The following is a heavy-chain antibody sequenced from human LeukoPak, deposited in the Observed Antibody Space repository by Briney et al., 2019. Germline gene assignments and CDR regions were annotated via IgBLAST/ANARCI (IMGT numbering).Heavy chain of an antibody. CDR3: ARGPRYSFY. Sequence: GGSLRLSCAASGFKLSSYMLNWVRQAPGKGLEWVSSISSTGSYIYYADSVKGRFTVSRDQANNTLYLQMNTLRDEDTAVYYCARGPRYSFYWGQGTLVSVSS. D-gene: IGHD6-13*01. J-gene: IGHJ4*02. CDR1: GFKLSSYM. CDR2: ISSTGSYI. V-gene: IGHV3-21*04.